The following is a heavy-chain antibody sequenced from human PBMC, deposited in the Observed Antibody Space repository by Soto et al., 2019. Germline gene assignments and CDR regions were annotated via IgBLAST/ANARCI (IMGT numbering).Heavy chain of an antibody. D-gene: IGHD6-25*01. J-gene: IGHJ4*02. CDR2: IYSGGYT. CDR3: ATQRGGGGY. V-gene: IGHV3-53*01. Sequence: EVQLVESGGGLIQPGGSLRLSCAVSGFTVSNNYMSWVRQAPGKGLEGVSVIYSGGYTAYGDSVKGRFTISRDNSKNPLYLQIKSWGADDPAVFYGATQRGGGGYWGQGTLVTVSS. CDR1: GFTVSNNY.